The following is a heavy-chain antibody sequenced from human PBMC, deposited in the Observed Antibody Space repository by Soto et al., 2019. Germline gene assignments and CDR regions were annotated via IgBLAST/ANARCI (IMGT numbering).Heavy chain of an antibody. V-gene: IGHV3-23*01. D-gene: IGHD1-1*01. CDR3: AKLQNDGGYFDY. J-gene: IGHJ4*02. CDR1: GFTFSSYA. Sequence: EVQLLESGGGLVQPGGSLRLSCAASGFTFSSYAMSWVRQAPGKGLEWVSGMSHSGGRTYYADSVKGRFTIFRDNSKSTLYLQMNSPRAEDTAVYYCAKLQNDGGYFDYWGQGTLVTVSS. CDR2: MSHSGGRT.